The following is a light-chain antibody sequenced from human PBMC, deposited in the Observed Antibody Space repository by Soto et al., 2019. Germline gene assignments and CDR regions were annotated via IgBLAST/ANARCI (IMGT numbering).Light chain of an antibody. V-gene: IGKV1-5*03. CDR2: KAT. CDR1: QSINKW. Sequence: DIQMTQSPSALSASVGDRVTITCRASQSINKWMAWYQLKPGKAPQLLIYKATSLPSGVPSRFSGSGSGTEITLTISSLQPYDVASYFCQQYRDYSRTFGQGTKVEIK. J-gene: IGKJ1*01. CDR3: QQYRDYSRT.